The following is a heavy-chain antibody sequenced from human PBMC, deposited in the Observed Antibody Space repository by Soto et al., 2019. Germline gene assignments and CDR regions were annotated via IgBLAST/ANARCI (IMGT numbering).Heavy chain of an antibody. D-gene: IGHD5-18*01. Sequence: QVQLVQSGAEVKKPGASVKVSCKASGYTFTSYAMHWVRQAPGQRLEWLGWINAGNGNTKYSQKFQSRVTITRDTSASTAYMELSSLRSEDTAVYYCARDAGYSYGYNWGQGTLVTVSS. CDR3: ARDAGYSYGYN. CDR2: INAGNGNT. CDR1: GYTFTSYA. J-gene: IGHJ4*02. V-gene: IGHV1-3*01.